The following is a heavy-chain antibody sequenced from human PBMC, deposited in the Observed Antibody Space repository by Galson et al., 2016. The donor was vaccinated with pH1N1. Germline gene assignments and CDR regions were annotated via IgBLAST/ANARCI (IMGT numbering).Heavy chain of an antibody. CDR2: IHTTTGDP. CDR1: GYTFASYA. V-gene: IGHV7-4-1*02. Sequence: SVKVSCKASGYTFASYAINWVRQVPGQGLEWMGWIHTTTGDPSYGQGFTGRFVFSLDTSVTTAYLQISSLKTEDASVYDCARESYRCSGGSCYFDSWGQGTLVTVSS. CDR3: ARESYRCSGGSCYFDS. D-gene: IGHD2-15*01. J-gene: IGHJ4*02.